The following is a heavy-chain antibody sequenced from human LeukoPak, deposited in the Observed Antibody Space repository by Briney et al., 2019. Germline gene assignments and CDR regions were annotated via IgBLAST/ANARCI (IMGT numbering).Heavy chain of an antibody. D-gene: IGHD5-18*01. Sequence: GGSLRLSCAASGFTFSSYAMSWVRQAPGKGLEWVSAISGSGGSTYYADSVKGRFTISRDNSKNTLYLQMNSLRAEDTAVYYCAKEKGIQLWLAVSNWFDPWGQGTLVTVSS. CDR2: ISGSGGST. CDR1: GFTFSSYA. J-gene: IGHJ5*02. V-gene: IGHV3-23*01. CDR3: AKEKGIQLWLAVSNWFDP.